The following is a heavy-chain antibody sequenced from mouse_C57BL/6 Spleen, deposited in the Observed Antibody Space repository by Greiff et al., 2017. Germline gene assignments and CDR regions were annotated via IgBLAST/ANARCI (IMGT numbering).Heavy chain of an antibody. CDR1: GYTFTSYW. D-gene: IGHD2-2*01. Sequence: QVQLQQPGAELVKPGASVKLSCKASGYTFTSYWMHWVKQRPGQGLEWIGNINPSNGGTNYNEKFKSKAKLTVDKSSSTAYMQLSSLTSEDSAVYYCSTRRGYGYDDEYYFDYWGQGTTVTVSS. J-gene: IGHJ2*01. CDR3: STRRGYGYDDEYYFDY. V-gene: IGHV1-53*01. CDR2: INPSNGGT.